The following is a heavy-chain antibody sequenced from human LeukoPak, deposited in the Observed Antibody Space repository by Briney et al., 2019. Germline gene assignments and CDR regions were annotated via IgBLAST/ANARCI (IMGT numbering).Heavy chain of an antibody. CDR1: GGTFSSYA. Sequence: SVKVSCKASGGTFSSYAISWVRQAPGQGLEWMGGIIPIFGTANYAQKFQGRVTITADKSTSTAYMELSSLRSEDTAVYYCASMVRGVKNYDYWGQGTLVTVSS. J-gene: IGHJ4*02. CDR3: ASMVRGVKNYDY. D-gene: IGHD3-10*01. V-gene: IGHV1-69*06. CDR2: IIPIFGTA.